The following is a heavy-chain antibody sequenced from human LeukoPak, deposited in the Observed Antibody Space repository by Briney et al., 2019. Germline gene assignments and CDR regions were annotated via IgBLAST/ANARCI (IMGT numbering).Heavy chain of an antibody. Sequence: SETLSLTCTVSGGSFSSGLYYWTWIRQPAGKGLEWIGRIYISGSTNYNPSLKSRVTISRDTSKNEFSLRLSSVTATDTAMYYCARGVGATQHFDFWGQGTLVTVSS. CDR1: GGSFSSGLYY. CDR2: IYISGST. V-gene: IGHV4-61*02. D-gene: IGHD1-26*01. CDR3: ARGVGATQHFDF. J-gene: IGHJ4*02.